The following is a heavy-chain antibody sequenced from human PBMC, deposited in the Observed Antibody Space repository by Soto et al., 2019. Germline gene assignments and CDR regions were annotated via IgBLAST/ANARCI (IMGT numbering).Heavy chain of an antibody. CDR3: ASDLRTVTTFDY. CDR2: INHSGST. Sequence: QVQLQQWGAGLLKPSETLSLTCAVYGGSFSGYYWSWIRQPPGKGLEWIGEINHSGSTNYNPSLKSRVTISVDTSKNQFSLKLSSVTAADTAVYYCASDLRTVTTFDYWGQGTLVTVSS. D-gene: IGHD1-1*01. V-gene: IGHV4-34*01. CDR1: GGSFSGYY. J-gene: IGHJ4*01.